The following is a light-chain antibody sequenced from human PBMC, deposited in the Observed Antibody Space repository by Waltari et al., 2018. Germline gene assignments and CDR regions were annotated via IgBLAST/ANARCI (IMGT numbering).Light chain of an antibody. CDR1: QSVSSSY. J-gene: IGKJ2*01. Sequence: EIVLTQSPGTLSLSPGERATLSCRASQSVSSSYLAWYQQKPGQAPRLLIYGASSRATGIPDRFSGSGSGTDFTLTISRLEPEDFAVYYCQQYGSSPKTFGQWTKLEI. V-gene: IGKV3-20*01. CDR3: QQYGSSPKT. CDR2: GAS.